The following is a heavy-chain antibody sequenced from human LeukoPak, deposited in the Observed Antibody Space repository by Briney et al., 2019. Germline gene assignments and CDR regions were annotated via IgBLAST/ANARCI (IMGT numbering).Heavy chain of an antibody. CDR2: ISYDGSNE. CDR3: ATKTAFDY. Sequence: GGSLRLSCAASGFTFSSYVMHWVRQAPGKGLEWVAIISYDGSNEYYADSVKGRFTISRDNSKNTLYLQMSSLRAEDTAVYFCATKTAFDYWGQGTLVTVSS. V-gene: IGHV3-30*04. J-gene: IGHJ4*02. D-gene: IGHD5-18*01. CDR1: GFTFSSYV.